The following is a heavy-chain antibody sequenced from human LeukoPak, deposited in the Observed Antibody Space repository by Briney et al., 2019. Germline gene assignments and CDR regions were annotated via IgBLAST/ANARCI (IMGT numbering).Heavy chain of an antibody. CDR2: IYPGDSDA. Sequence: LGESLKISCKGSGYSFTSYWIGRVRQMPGKGLEWMGIIYPGDSDAKYSPSFQGQVTISADKSINTAYLQWSSLKASDTAMYYCARPTKGGRFGDHAFDIWGQGTMVTVSS. CDR1: GYSFTSYW. V-gene: IGHV5-51*01. D-gene: IGHD3-10*01. CDR3: ARPTKGGRFGDHAFDI. J-gene: IGHJ3*02.